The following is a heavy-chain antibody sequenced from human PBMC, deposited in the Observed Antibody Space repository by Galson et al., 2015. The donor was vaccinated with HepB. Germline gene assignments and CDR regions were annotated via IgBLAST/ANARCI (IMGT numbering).Heavy chain of an antibody. Sequence: ETLSLTCTVSGGSISSSSYYWGWIRQPPGKGLEWIGTIYYSGSTYYNPSLKSRVTISVDTSKNQFSVKLSSVTAADTAVYYCARPGGGSYYSVGIETWGQGTLVTVSS. D-gene: IGHD1-26*01. J-gene: IGHJ5*02. CDR1: GGSISSSSYY. CDR2: IYYSGST. V-gene: IGHV4-39*01. CDR3: ARPGGGSYYSVGIET.